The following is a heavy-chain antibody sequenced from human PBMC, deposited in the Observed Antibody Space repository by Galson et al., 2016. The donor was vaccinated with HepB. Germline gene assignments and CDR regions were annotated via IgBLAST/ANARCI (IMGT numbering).Heavy chain of an antibody. V-gene: IGHV3-66*01. CDR3: ARGGRDTAMDYYYYGMDV. CDR1: GFTVSSNY. CDR2: IYSGGST. Sequence: SLRLSCAASGFTVSSNYMSWVRQAPGKGLEWVSVIYSGGSTYYADSVKGRFTISRDNSKNTLYLQMNSLRAEDTAGYYCARGGRDTAMDYYYYGMDVWGQGTTVTVSS. D-gene: IGHD5-18*01. J-gene: IGHJ6*02.